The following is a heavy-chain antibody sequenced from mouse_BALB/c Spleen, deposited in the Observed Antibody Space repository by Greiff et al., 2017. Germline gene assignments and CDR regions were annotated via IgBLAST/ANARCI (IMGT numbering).Heavy chain of an antibody. CDR1: GFDFSRYW. D-gene: IGHD2-3*01. CDR3: ARPIYDGYYWYFDV. J-gene: IGHJ1*01. Sequence: EVKLLESGGGLVQPGGSLKLSCAASGFDFSRYWMSWVRQAPGKGLEWIGEINPDSSTINYTPSLKDKFIISRDNAKNTLYLQMSKVRSEDTALYYCARPIYDGYYWYFDVWGAGTTVTVSS. CDR2: INPDSSTI. V-gene: IGHV4-1*02.